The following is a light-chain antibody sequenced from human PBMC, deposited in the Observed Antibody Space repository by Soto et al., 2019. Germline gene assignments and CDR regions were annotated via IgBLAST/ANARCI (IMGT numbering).Light chain of an antibody. Sequence: QSVLTQPPSASGTPGQSVTISCSGSNSNIGSNTVNWYQHLPGTAPKLLIFGSNQRPSGVPDRFSGSKSGTSASLAISGLQSEDEADYFCAAWDDSLNGPVFGGGTKLTVL. CDR3: AAWDDSLNGPV. V-gene: IGLV1-44*01. CDR1: NSNIGSNT. J-gene: IGLJ2*01. CDR2: GSN.